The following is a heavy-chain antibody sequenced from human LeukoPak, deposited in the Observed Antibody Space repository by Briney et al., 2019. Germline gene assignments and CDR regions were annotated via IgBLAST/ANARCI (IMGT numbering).Heavy chain of an antibody. CDR2: INHSGST. D-gene: IGHD3-10*01. V-gene: IGHV4-34*01. CDR1: GGSISSYY. J-gene: IGHJ6*02. CDR3: ARGRYYGSGSRANYYCYGVDF. Sequence: SETLSLTCTVSGGSISSYYWSWIRQPPGKGLEWIGEINHSGSTNYNPSLKSRVTISVDTSKNQFSLKLSSVTAADTAVYYCARGRYYGSGSRANYYCYGVDFWGQGNTVTVSS.